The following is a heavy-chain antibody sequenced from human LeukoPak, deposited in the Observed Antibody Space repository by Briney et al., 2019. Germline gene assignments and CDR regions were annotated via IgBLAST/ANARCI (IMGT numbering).Heavy chain of an antibody. V-gene: IGHV4-4*07. CDR2: VYSSGSA. Sequence: PSETLSLTCTVSGDSISSFYWSWIRQPAGKGLEWIGRVYSSGSANYNPSLKSRVTMSIDTSKNQFSLRLRTVTAADSAKYYCARDYGDYVLSYWGQGTLVTVSS. CDR1: GDSISSFY. D-gene: IGHD4-17*01. J-gene: IGHJ4*02. CDR3: ARDYGDYVLSY.